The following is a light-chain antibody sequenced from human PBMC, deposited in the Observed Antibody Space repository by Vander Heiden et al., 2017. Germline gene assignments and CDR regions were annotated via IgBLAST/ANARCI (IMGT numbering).Light chain of an antibody. J-gene: IGKJ4*01. Sequence: IVLTQSPATLSLSPGERATLSCRASQSVSSYLAWHQQKRGQAPRLLIDEASKRATGIPARFSGSGAGTDFTLTISSLEPEDVAVYYCQQHSNWLTFGGGTKVEIK. CDR1: QSVSSY. CDR3: QQHSNWLT. V-gene: IGKV3-11*01. CDR2: EAS.